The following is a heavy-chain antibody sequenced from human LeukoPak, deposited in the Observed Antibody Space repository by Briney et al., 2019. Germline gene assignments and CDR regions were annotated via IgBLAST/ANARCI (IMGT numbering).Heavy chain of an antibody. CDR3: VRDRDWGAFDI. CDR1: GFTFSSYV. CDR2: ISYDGSNE. V-gene: IGHV3-30*04. J-gene: IGHJ3*02. D-gene: IGHD3/OR15-3a*01. Sequence: GGSLRLSCAASGFTFSSYVMHWVRQAPGKGLEWVAIISYDGSNEYYADSVKGRFTISRDNSKNTLYLQMNSLRVEDTAEYYCVRDRDWGAFDIWGQVTMVTVSS.